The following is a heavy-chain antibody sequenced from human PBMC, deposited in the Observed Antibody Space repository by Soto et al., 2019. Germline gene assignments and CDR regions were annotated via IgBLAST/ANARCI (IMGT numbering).Heavy chain of an antibody. CDR2: IIPIFGTA. D-gene: IGHD4-17*01. CDR1: GGTFSSYA. Sequence: QVQLVQSGAEVKKPGSSVKVSCKASGGTFSSYAISWVRQSPGQGLEWMGGIIPIFGTANYAQKFQGRVTITADESTSTAYMELSSRRSEDMAWYYCARWSTAYGEYVSAFDIWFKGTMVTVSS. V-gene: IGHV1-69*12. CDR3: ARWSTAYGEYVSAFDI. J-gene: IGHJ3*02.